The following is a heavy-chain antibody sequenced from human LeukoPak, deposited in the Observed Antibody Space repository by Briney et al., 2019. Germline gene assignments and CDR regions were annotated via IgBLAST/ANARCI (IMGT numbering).Heavy chain of an antibody. D-gene: IGHD5-24*01. CDR2: INHSGST. Sequence: SETLSLTCGVYDGSFSSYYWSWIRQPPGKGLEWIGEINHSGSTNYNPSLKSRLTISVDTSKNQFSLKLSSVTAADTAVYYCARDNSVRDEAWWFNPWGQGTLVTVSS. V-gene: IGHV4-34*01. CDR1: DGSFSSYY. CDR3: ARDNSVRDEAWWFNP. J-gene: IGHJ5*02.